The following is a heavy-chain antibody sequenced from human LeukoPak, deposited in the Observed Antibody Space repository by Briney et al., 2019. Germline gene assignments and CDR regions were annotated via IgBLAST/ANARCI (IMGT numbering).Heavy chain of an antibody. CDR1: GFTFSSYT. Sequence: PGGSLRLSCAASGFTFSSYTMIWVRQAPGKGLEWVSAISGSGDSTSYADSVKGRFTISRDNSKNTLYLQMNSLRAEDTAVYYCARHVVTPFDAFDIWGQGTMVTVSS. D-gene: IGHD2-21*02. V-gene: IGHV3-23*01. CDR3: ARHVVTPFDAFDI. J-gene: IGHJ3*02. CDR2: ISGSGDST.